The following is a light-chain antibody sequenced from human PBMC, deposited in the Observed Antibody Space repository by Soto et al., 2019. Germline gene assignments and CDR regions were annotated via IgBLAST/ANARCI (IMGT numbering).Light chain of an antibody. Sequence: ILLTQSPGTLSLSPGERATLSCRASQSVSSSYLAWYQQKPGQAPRLFIYGASGRATGVPDRFSGSGSGTDFSLTISRLEPEDFAMYYCQQYGRSPITFGQGTRLEIK. J-gene: IGKJ5*01. V-gene: IGKV3-20*01. CDR3: QQYGRSPIT. CDR1: QSVSSSY. CDR2: GAS.